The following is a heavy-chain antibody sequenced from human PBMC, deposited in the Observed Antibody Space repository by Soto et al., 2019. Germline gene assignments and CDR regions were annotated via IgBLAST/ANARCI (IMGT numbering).Heavy chain of an antibody. D-gene: IGHD6-19*01. Sequence: SETLSLTCTVSGGSISSSYLTWIRQPPGKGLEWIGYIASGGSTNYNPSLNSRVTISVDTPKSQLSLKLSSVTAADTAMYYCARLAFSGGFYWFDPWGQGTLVTVSS. CDR2: IASGGST. J-gene: IGHJ5*02. CDR1: GGSISSSY. V-gene: IGHV4-59*08. CDR3: ARLAFSGGFYWFDP.